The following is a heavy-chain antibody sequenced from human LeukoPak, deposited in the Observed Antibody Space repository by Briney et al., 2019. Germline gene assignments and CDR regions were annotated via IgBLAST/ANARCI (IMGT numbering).Heavy chain of an antibody. J-gene: IGHJ4*02. Sequence: SDTLSLTCTVSGGSISSGGYYWSWIRQHPGKGLEWIGYIYYSGSTYSNPSLKSRVTISVDTSKNQFSLKLSSVAAADTAVYYCARVVALGGDYDISNGYYGFDYWGQGTLVTVSS. D-gene: IGHD3-9*01. V-gene: IGHV4-31*03. CDR3: ARVVALGGDYDISNGYYGFDY. CDR2: IYYSGST. CDR1: GGSISSGGYY.